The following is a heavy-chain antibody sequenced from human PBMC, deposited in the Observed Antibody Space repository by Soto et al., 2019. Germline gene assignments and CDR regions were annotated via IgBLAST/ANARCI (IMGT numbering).Heavy chain of an antibody. J-gene: IGHJ4*02. CDR2: ICGSGGTT. Sequence: EVQLLESGGDLVQPGGSLRLSCAASGFTFSSYAMSWVRQAPGKGLEWVSAICGSGGTTYYADSVKGRFTICRDNSENTLYLQMNMLRDEETAVYYGAKGRRGSCYYASDYWGRGTLVTVSS. CDR3: AKGRRGSCYYASDY. CDR1: GFTFSSYA. D-gene: IGHD2-15*01. V-gene: IGHV3-23*01.